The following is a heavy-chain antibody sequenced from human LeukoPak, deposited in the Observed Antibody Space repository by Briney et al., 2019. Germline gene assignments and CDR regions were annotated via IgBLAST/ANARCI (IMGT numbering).Heavy chain of an antibody. J-gene: IGHJ4*02. D-gene: IGHD1-14*01. CDR1: GFTFSSYW. CDR3: ARDPNLAHFDY. Sequence: GGSLRLSCAASGFTFSSYWMHWVRQAPGKGLVWVSRINTDGSSTGYADSVKGRFTISRDNAKDTPYLQMNSLRAEDTAVYYCARDPNLAHFDYWGQGTLATVSS. V-gene: IGHV3-74*01. CDR2: INTDGSST.